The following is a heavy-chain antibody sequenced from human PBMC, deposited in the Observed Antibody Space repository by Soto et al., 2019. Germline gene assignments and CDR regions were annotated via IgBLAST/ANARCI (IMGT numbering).Heavy chain of an antibody. D-gene: IGHD2-21*02. J-gene: IGHJ4*02. Sequence: KTSETLSLTCTVSGGSISSGDYYWSWIRQPPGKGLEWIGYIYYSGSTYYNPSLKSRVTISVDTSKNQFSLKLSSVTAADTAVYYCARGGSSFVYCGGDCQHDYWGQGTLVTVSS. CDR3: ARGGSSFVYCGGDCQHDY. V-gene: IGHV4-30-4*01. CDR1: GGSISSGDYY. CDR2: IYYSGST.